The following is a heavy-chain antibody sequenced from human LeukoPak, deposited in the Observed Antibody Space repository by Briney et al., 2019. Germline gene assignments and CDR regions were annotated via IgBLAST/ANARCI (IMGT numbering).Heavy chain of an antibody. CDR2: ISSSGSTI. J-gene: IGHJ4*02. Sequence: GGSLRLSCAASGFTFSDYYMSWIRQAPGKGLEWVSYISSSGSTIYYADSVKGRFTISRDNAKNSLYLQMYSLRAEDTAVYYCARVLTTVTTRPSWYFDYWGQGTLVTVSS. D-gene: IGHD4-17*01. CDR1: GFTFSDYY. CDR3: ARVLTTVTTRPSWYFDY. V-gene: IGHV3-11*01.